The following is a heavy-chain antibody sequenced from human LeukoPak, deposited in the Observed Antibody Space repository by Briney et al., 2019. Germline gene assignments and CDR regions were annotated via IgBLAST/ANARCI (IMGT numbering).Heavy chain of an antibody. CDR3: ARPYGDYEGNGPTYYFDY. D-gene: IGHD4-17*01. CDR2: ISSSGSTI. Sequence: GGSLRLSCAASGFTFSSYEMNWVRQAPGKGLEWVSYISSSGSTIYYADSVKGRFTISRDNAKNSLYLQMNSLRAEDTAVYYCARPYGDYEGNGPTYYFDYWGQGTLVTVSS. J-gene: IGHJ4*02. V-gene: IGHV3-48*03. CDR1: GFTFSSYE.